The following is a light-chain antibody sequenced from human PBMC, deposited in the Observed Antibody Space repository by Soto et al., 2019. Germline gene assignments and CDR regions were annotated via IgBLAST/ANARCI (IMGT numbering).Light chain of an antibody. V-gene: IGKV1-5*03. CDR1: QSISSW. J-gene: IGKJ1*01. Sequence: DIQMTQSPSTLSASVGDRFTITCRASQSISSWLAWYQQKPGKAPKLLIYKASSLESGVPSRFSGSGSGTEFTLTISSLQPDDFAAYYCQQYNSYTWTFGQRTKVEIK. CDR3: QQYNSYTWT. CDR2: KAS.